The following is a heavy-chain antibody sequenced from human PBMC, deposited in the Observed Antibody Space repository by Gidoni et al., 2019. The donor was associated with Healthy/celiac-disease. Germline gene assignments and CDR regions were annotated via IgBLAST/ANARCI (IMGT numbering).Heavy chain of an antibody. Sequence: QVQLQQWGAGLLKPSATLSLTCAVYGGSFSGYYWSWIRQPPGKGLEWIGEINHSGSTNYNPSLKSRVTISVDTSKNQFSLKLSSVTAADTAVYYCARAVAGIGDYWGQGTLVTVSS. CDR1: GGSFSGYY. D-gene: IGHD6-19*01. V-gene: IGHV4-34*01. CDR3: ARAVAGIGDY. J-gene: IGHJ4*02. CDR2: INHSGST.